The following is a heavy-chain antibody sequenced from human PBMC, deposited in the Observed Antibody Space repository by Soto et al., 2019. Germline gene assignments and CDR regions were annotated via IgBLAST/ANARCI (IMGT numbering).Heavy chain of an antibody. J-gene: IGHJ5*02. D-gene: IGHD6-13*01. V-gene: IGHV3-48*01. CDR2: ISSSSSTI. Sequence: EVQLVESGGGLVQPGGSLRLSCAASGFTFSSYSMNWVRQAPGKGLEWVSYISSSSSTIYYAECVKGRFTISRDNAKNSLDMQMNRLRAEERAVYYGARDRREAAGVNGFDPWGQGTLVTVSS. CDR1: GFTFSSYS. CDR3: ARDRREAAGVNGFDP.